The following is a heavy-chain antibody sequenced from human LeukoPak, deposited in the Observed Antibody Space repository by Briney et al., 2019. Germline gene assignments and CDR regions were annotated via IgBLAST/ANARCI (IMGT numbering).Heavy chain of an antibody. V-gene: IGHV3-33*01. CDR1: GFTFSSYS. CDR3: ARDLDYYDSSGYPNWFDP. CDR2: IWYDGSNK. Sequence: PGGSLRLSCAASGFTFSSYSMHWVRQAPGKGLEWVALIWYDGSNKYYADSVKGRFTISRDNSKNTLYLQMNSVRAEDTAVYYCARDLDYYDSSGYPNWFDPWGQGTLVTVSS. J-gene: IGHJ5*02. D-gene: IGHD3-22*01.